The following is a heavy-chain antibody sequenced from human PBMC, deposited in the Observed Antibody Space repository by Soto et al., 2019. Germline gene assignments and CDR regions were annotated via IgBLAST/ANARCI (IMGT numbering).Heavy chain of an antibody. D-gene: IGHD1-26*01. V-gene: IGHV4-59*01. CDR2: IYYSGST. CDR1: GGSISSYY. Sequence: PSETLSLTCTVSGGSISSYYWSWIRQPPGKGLEWIGYIYYSGSTNYNPSLKSRVTISVDTSKNQFSLKLSSVTAADTAVYYCASVDWDHYGMDVWGQGTTVTVSS. J-gene: IGHJ6*02. CDR3: ASVDWDHYGMDV.